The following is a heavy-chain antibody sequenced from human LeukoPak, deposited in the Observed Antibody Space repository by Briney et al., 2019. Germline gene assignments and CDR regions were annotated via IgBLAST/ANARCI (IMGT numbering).Heavy chain of an antibody. CDR2: IIGSGRST. Sequence: GGSLRLSCATSGFTFSNYAVSWVRQAPGKGLEWVSGIIGSGRSTYYADSVKGRFTISRDNSKNTLYLQMNSLRAEDTAVYYCARVRYFDWLPPDYWGQGTLVTVSS. J-gene: IGHJ4*02. D-gene: IGHD3-9*01. CDR3: ARVRYFDWLPPDY. V-gene: IGHV3-23*01. CDR1: GFTFSNYA.